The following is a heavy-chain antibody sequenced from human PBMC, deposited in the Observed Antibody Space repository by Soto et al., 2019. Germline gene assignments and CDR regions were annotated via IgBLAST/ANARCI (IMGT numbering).Heavy chain of an antibody. V-gene: IGHV3-30-3*01. CDR2: ISYDGSNK. CDR1: GFTFSSYA. J-gene: IGHJ4*02. D-gene: IGHD4-17*01. CDR3: ARVPSSLITGRTTLDY. Sequence: QVQLVESGGGVVQPGRSLRLSCAASGFTFSSYAMHWVRQAPGKGLEWVAVISYDGSNKYYADSVKGRFTISRDNSKNTLYLQMNSLRAEDTAVYYCARVPSSLITGRTTLDYWGQGTLVTVSS.